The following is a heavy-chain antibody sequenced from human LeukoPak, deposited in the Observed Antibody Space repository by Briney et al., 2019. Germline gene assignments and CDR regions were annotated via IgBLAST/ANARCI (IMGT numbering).Heavy chain of an antibody. D-gene: IGHD1-7*01. CDR3: AKEGYQAGTTSKGYFDY. J-gene: IGHJ4*02. V-gene: IGHV3-23*01. CDR2: NSASGAGT. Sequence: GGSLRLSCAASGFTFRSYGMHWVRHAPAKGLEGVSGNSASGAGTYYADSVKGRFTISRDNSKNTLSLQMNSLRAEDTAAYYCAKEGYQAGTTSKGYFDYWGQGTLVTVSS. CDR1: GFTFRSYG.